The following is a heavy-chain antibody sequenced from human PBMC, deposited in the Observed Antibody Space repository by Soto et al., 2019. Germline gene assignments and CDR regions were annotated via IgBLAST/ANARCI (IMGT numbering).Heavy chain of an antibody. D-gene: IGHD2-15*01. V-gene: IGHV3-33*01. J-gene: IGHJ4*02. CDR1: GFTFSSYG. Sequence: GGSLRLSCAASGFTFSSYGMHWVRQAPGKGLEWVAVIWYDGSNKYYADSVKGRFTISRDNSKNTLYLQMNSLRAEDTAVYYCSIDGYCSGGSCYSVPVFDYWGQGTLVTVSS. CDR3: SIDGYCSGGSCYSVPVFDY. CDR2: IWYDGSNK.